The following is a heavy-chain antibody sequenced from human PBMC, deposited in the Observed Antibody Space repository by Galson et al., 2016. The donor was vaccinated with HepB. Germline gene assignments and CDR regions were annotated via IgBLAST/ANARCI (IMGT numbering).Heavy chain of an antibody. D-gene: IGHD5-18*01. CDR2: IYYSGST. Sequence: ETLSLTCAVSGGSISSYYWSWIRQPPGKGLEWIGYIYYSGSTNYNPSLKSRVTISVHTSKNQFSLTLSSVTAADTAVYYCARDGDSYGEFDYWGQGTLVTVSS. CDR3: ARDGDSYGEFDY. CDR1: GGSISSYY. J-gene: IGHJ4*02. V-gene: IGHV4-59*01.